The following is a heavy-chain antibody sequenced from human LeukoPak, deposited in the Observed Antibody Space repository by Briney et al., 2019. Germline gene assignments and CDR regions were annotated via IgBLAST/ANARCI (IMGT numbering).Heavy chain of an antibody. CDR2: TYYSGST. J-gene: IGHJ5*02. CDR3: AREGSSSIYNWFDP. V-gene: IGHV4-39*07. D-gene: IGHD6-6*01. Sequence: PLETLSLTCTVSGGSISSSSYYWGWIRQPPGKGLEWIGSTYYSGSTYYNPSLKSRVTISVDTSKNQFSLKLSSVTAADTAVYYCAREGSSSIYNWFDPWGQGTLVTVSS. CDR1: GGSISSSSYY.